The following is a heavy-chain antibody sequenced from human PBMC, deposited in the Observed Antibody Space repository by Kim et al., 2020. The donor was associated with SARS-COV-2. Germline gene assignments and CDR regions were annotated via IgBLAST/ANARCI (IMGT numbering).Heavy chain of an antibody. V-gene: IGHV3-53*01. J-gene: IGHJ4*02. CDR2: TYSGGST. CDR1: GFSVSSKY. CDR3: SRGTPFFDY. Sequence: GGSLRLSCAASGFSVSSKYMSWVRQAPGKGLEWVSVTYSGGSTYYADSVKGRRTVSKDNPKNTPQLQLNSRIVEDTAVYYCSRGTPFFDYWAQVTLATVS. D-gene: IGHD2-15*01.